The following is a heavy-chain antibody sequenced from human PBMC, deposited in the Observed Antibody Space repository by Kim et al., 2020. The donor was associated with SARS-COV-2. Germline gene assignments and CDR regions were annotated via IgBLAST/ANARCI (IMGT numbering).Heavy chain of an antibody. J-gene: IGHJ3*02. CDR1: GYTFTSYA. CDR2: INAGNGNT. Sequence: ASVKVSCKASGYTFTSYAMHWVRQAPGQRLEWMGWINAGNGNTKYSQKFQGRVTITRDTSASTAYMELSSLRSEDTAVYYCARDHDSHPSSHYDILTGWQSVGAFDIWGQGTMVTVSS. CDR3: ARDHDSHPSSHYDILTGWQSVGAFDI. V-gene: IGHV1-3*01. D-gene: IGHD3-9*01.